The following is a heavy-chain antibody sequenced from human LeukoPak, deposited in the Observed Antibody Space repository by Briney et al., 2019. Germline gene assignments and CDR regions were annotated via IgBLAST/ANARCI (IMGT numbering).Heavy chain of an antibody. V-gene: IGHV1-46*01. CDR1: GYTFTSYY. D-gene: IGHD6-19*01. Sequence: ASVKVSCKASGYTFTSYYMHWVRQAPGQGLEWMGIISPSGGSISSAQKFQGRVTITADKSTSTAYMELSSLRSEDTAVYYCASLGYSSGWPGHFDYWGQGTLVTVSS. CDR3: ASLGYSSGWPGHFDY. J-gene: IGHJ4*02. CDR2: ISPSGGSI.